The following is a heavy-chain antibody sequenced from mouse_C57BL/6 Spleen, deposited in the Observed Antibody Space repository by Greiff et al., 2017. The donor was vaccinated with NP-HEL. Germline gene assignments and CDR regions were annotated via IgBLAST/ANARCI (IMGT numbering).Heavy chain of an antibody. Sequence: EVQLQESGGGLVKPGGSLKLSCAASGFTFSSYAMSWVRQTPEKRLEWVATISDGGSYTYYPDNVKGRFTISRDNAKNNLYLQMSHLKSEDTAMYYCARETGYAMDYWGQGTSVTVSS. CDR1: GFTFSSYA. CDR2: ISDGGSYT. CDR3: ARETGYAMDY. V-gene: IGHV5-4*01. J-gene: IGHJ4*01. D-gene: IGHD4-1*01.